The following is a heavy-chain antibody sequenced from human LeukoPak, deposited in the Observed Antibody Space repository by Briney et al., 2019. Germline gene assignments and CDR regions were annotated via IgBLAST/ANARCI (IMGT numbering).Heavy chain of an antibody. V-gene: IGHV3-11*04. D-gene: IGHD3-9*01. CDR2: ISSSGSTI. CDR1: GFTFSDYY. J-gene: IGHJ6*02. Sequence: PGGSLRLSCAASGFTFSDYYMSWIRQAPGKGLEWVSYISSSGSTIYYADSVKGRFTISRDNAKNSLYLQMNSLRAEDTAVYYCARDIAWFAVTRGSHYYYGMDVWGQGTTVTVSS. CDR3: ARDIAWFAVTRGSHYYYGMDV.